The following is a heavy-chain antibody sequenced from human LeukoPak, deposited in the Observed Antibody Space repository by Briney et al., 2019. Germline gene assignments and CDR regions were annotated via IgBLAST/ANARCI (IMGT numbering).Heavy chain of an antibody. D-gene: IGHD3-3*01. CDR1: GFTFSSYA. CDR2: ISYDGSNK. CDR3: ARGEYYDFWSGYYPLHYYGMDV. V-gene: IGHV3-30-3*01. J-gene: IGHJ6*02. Sequence: GGSLRFSCAASGFTFSSYAMHWVRQAPGKGLEWVAVISYDGSNKYYADSVKGRFTISRDNSKNTLYLQMNSLRAEDTAVYYCARGEYYDFWSGYYPLHYYGMDVWGQGTTVTVSS.